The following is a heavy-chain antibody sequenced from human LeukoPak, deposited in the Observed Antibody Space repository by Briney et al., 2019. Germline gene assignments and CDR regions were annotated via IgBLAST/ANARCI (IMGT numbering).Heavy chain of an antibody. J-gene: IGHJ3*02. D-gene: IGHD3-16*02. CDR1: GGTFSSYA. CDR3: AREPYDYVWGSYRFEAFDI. V-gene: IGHV1-69*04. Sequence: SVKVSCKASGGTFSSYAISWVRQAPGQGLEWMGRIIPVLGIANYAQKFQGRVTITADKSTSTACMELSSLRSEDTAVYYCAREPYDYVWGSYRFEAFDIWGQGTMVTVSS. CDR2: IIPVLGIA.